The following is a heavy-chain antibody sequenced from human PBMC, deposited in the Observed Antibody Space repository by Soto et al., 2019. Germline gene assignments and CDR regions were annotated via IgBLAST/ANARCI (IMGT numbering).Heavy chain of an antibody. CDR3: TREVVLTTGAWDY. Sequence: PGGSLRLSCTASGFTFGDYAMSWFRQAPGKGLEWVGFIRSKAYGGTTEYAASVKGRFTISRDDSKSIAYLQMNSLKTEDTAVYYCTREVVLTTGAWDYWGQGTLVTVSS. V-gene: IGHV3-49*03. CDR1: GFTFGDYA. D-gene: IGHD4-17*01. CDR2: IRSKAYGGTT. J-gene: IGHJ4*02.